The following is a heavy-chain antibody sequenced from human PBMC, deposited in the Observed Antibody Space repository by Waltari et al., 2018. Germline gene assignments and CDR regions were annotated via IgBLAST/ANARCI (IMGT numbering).Heavy chain of an antibody. CDR3: ARAGSYRFDY. D-gene: IGHD3-16*02. Sequence: EVQLVESGGGLVQPGGSLRLSCAASGFTFSSYWTHWVRQAPGKGLVCVSRIDSDGSPTNYADSVKGRFTISRDNAKNTLYLQMNNLGAEDTAVYYCARAGSYRFDYWGQGTLVTVSS. V-gene: IGHV3-74*01. CDR2: IDSDGSPT. CDR1: GFTFSSYW. J-gene: IGHJ4*02.